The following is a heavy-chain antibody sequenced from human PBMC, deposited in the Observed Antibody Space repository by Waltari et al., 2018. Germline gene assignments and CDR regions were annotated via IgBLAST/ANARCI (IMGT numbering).Heavy chain of an antibody. CDR2: IKTKTDGGAT. CDR3: AAGWPFNY. Sequence: EVQLVESGGGLVKPGGSLRLSCAASGFIFDTAWLTWVRQAPGKGLEWVGRIKTKTDGGATDYAAPVKGRITSSRDDSKNTVDLQMDSLKTEDTAVYYCAAGWPFNYWGRGTLVTVSS. J-gene: IGHJ4*02. CDR1: GFIFDTAW. D-gene: IGHD2-15*01. V-gene: IGHV3-15*07.